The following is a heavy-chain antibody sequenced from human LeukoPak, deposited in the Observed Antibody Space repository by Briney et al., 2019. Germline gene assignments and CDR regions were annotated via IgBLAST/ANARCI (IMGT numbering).Heavy chain of an antibody. Sequence: GASVKVSCKASGCTFTSYGISWVRQAPGQGLEWMGWISAYNGNTNYAQKLQGRVTMTTDTSTSTAYMELRSLRSDDTAVYYCASLYCSSTSCYPPFDPWGQGTLVTVSS. CDR3: ASLYCSSTSCYPPFDP. CDR2: ISAYNGNT. V-gene: IGHV1-18*01. D-gene: IGHD2-2*01. CDR1: GCTFTSYG. J-gene: IGHJ5*02.